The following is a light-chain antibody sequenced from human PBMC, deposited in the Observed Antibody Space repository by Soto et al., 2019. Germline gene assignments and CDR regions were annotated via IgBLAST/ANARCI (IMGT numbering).Light chain of an antibody. CDR1: QSLLHRDGRTY. J-gene: IGKJ2*01. CDR2: QVS. CDR3: MQASQFPPYT. Sequence: DVVLTQTPLSSPVTLGQPASISCRSSQSLLHRDGRTYLSWLQQRPGQPPRLLIHQVSNWLSGVPDRFSGSGAGTDFTLKITRVEADDVGVYYCMQASQFPPYTFGQGTKLEIE. V-gene: IGKV2-24*01.